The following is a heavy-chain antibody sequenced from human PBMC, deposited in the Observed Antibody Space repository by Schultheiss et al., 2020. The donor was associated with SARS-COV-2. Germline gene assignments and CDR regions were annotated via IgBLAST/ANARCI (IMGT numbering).Heavy chain of an antibody. J-gene: IGHJ5*02. D-gene: IGHD6-13*01. V-gene: IGHV3-20*04. Sequence: GGSLRLSCAASGFTVSSNYMSWVRQAPGKGLEWVSGINWNGGSTGYADSVKGRFTISRDNAGNTLYLQMNNLRVEDTAMYYCARARAEQHLPFSWGPIPHPTTWFDPWGQGTLVTVSS. CDR1: GFTVSSNY. CDR2: INWNGGST. CDR3: ARARAEQHLPFSWGPIPHPTTWFDP.